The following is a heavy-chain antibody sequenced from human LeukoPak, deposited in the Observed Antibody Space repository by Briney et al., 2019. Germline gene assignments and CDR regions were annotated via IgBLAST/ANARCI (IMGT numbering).Heavy chain of an antibody. CDR3: ARGFAPDY. J-gene: IGHJ4*02. V-gene: IGHV4-34*01. CDR2: INHSGST. CDR1: GGSFSGYY. Sequence: SETLSLTCAVYGGSFSGYYWSWIRRPPGKGLEWIGEINHSGSTNYNPSLKSRVTISVDTSKNQFSLKLSSVTAADTAVYYCARGFAPDYWGQGTLVTVSS.